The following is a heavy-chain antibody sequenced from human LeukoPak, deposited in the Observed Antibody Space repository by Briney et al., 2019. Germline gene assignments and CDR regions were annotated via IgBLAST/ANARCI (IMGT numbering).Heavy chain of an antibody. Sequence: SETLSLTCAVYGGSFSGYYWSWLRQPPGKGLEWIGGINHSGSTNYNPSLKSRVTISVDTSKNQFSLKLSSVTAADTAVYYCARARSTRKRAPPYYYYGMDVWGQGTTVTVSS. CDR2: INHSGST. CDR1: GGSFSGYY. V-gene: IGHV4-34*01. D-gene: IGHD4-11*01. J-gene: IGHJ6*02. CDR3: ARARSTRKRAPPYYYYGMDV.